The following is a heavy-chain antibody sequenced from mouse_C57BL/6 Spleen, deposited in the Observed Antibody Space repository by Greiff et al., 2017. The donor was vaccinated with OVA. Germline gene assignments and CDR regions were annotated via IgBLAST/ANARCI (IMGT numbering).Heavy chain of an antibody. CDR3: ARGDYGSSYWYFDV. J-gene: IGHJ1*03. D-gene: IGHD1-1*01. CDR1: GYTFTSYW. Sequence: VQLQQPGAELVKPGASVKLSCKASGYTFTSYWMHWVKQRPGQGLEWIGMIHPNSGSTNYNEKFKSKATLTVEKSSSTAYMQLSSLTSEDSAVYYCARGDYGSSYWYFDVWGTGTTVTVSS. V-gene: IGHV1-64*01. CDR2: IHPNSGST.